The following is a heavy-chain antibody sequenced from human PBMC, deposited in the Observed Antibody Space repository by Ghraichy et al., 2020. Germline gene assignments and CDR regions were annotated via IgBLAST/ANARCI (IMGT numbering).Heavy chain of an antibody. J-gene: IGHJ2*01. CDR2: ISYDGSNK. D-gene: IGHD3-22*01. CDR1: GFTFSSYA. CDR3: ARDPADYYDSSGYYYDWYFDL. Sequence: GGSLRLSCAASGFTFSSYAMHWVRQAPGKGLEWVAVISYDGSNKYYADSVKGRFTISRDNSKNTLYLQMNSLRAEDTAVYYCARDPADYYDSSGYYYDWYFDLWGRGTLVTVSS. V-gene: IGHV3-30*04.